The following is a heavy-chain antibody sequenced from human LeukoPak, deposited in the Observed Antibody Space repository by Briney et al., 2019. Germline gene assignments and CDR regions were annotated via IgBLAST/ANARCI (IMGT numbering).Heavy chain of an antibody. Sequence: PGGSLRLSCAASGFTFSSYGMHWVRQAPGKGLEWVAFIRYDGSNKYYADSVKGRFTISRDNSKNTLYLQMNSLRAEDTAVYYCAKSVGYSYGFDWFDPWGQGTLVTVSS. D-gene: IGHD5-18*01. J-gene: IGHJ5*02. V-gene: IGHV3-30*02. CDR2: IRYDGSNK. CDR3: AKSVGYSYGFDWFDP. CDR1: GFTFSSYG.